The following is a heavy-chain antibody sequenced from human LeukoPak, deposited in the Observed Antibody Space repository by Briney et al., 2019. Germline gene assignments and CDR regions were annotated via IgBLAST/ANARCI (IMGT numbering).Heavy chain of an antibody. CDR3: ARHGVDQNYDC. D-gene: IGHD2-15*01. V-gene: IGHV4-39*01. CDR2: IYYSGNT. J-gene: IGHJ4*02. Sequence: PPETLSLTCTVSGGSISISSYYWRWIRQPPGKGLEWIGSIYYSGNTYYYPALKSRVTISVDTSKNQFALELSSVTAADTAVYYCARHGVDQNYDCWGQGTLVTVSS. CDR1: GGSISISSYY.